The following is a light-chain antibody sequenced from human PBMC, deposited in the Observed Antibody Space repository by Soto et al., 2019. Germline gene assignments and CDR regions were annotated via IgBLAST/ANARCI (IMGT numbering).Light chain of an antibody. CDR1: QSVSSSY. V-gene: IGKV3-20*01. CDR3: QQYGSSPWT. Sequence: EIVLTQSPGTLSLSPGERATLSCMASQSVSSSYLAWYQQKPGQAPRILIYGASTRDTGIPDRFSGSGSGTDCTLTISGLEPEDFAVYYCQQYGSSPWTFGQGTKVDIK. J-gene: IGKJ1*01. CDR2: GAS.